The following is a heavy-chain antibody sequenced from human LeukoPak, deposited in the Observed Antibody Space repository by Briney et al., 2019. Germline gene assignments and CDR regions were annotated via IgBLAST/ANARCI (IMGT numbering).Heavy chain of an antibody. CDR1: GFTFSSYG. CDR3: ARGVYDILTGYSGDYFDY. J-gene: IGHJ4*02. CDR2: IWYDGSNK. D-gene: IGHD3-9*01. V-gene: IGHV3-33*01. Sequence: GRSLRLSCAASGFTFSSYGMHWVRQAPGKGLEWVAVIWYDGSNKYYADSVKGRFTISRDNSKNTLYLQMNSLRAEDTAVYCCARGVYDILTGYSGDYFDYWGQGTLVTVSS.